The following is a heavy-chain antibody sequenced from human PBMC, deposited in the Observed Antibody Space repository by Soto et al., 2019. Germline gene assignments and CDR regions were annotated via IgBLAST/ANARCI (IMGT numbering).Heavy chain of an antibody. J-gene: IGHJ4*02. V-gene: IGHV3-48*01. Sequence: EVQLVESGGGLVQPGGSLRLSCAASGFTFSSYSMNWVRQAPGKGLEWVSYISSSSRTIYYADSVKGRFTISRDNAKNSLYLQMNSLRAEDTAVYYCARDKGRSPLAYWGQGTLVTVSS. CDR2: ISSSSRTI. CDR3: ARDKGRSPLAY. D-gene: IGHD2-15*01. CDR1: GFTFSSYS.